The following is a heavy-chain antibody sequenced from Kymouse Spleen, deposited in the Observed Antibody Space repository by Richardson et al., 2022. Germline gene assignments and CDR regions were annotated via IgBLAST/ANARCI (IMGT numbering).Heavy chain of an antibody. D-gene: IGHD1-1*01,IGHD1-20*01. V-gene: IGHV4-34*01. CDR1: GGSFSGYY. J-gene: IGHJ5*02. CDR3: ASKLGTEGFDP. CDR2: INHSGST. Sequence: QVQLQQWGAGLLKPSETLSLTCAVYGGSFSGYYWSWIRQPPGKGLEWIGEINHSGSTNYNPSLKSRVTISVDTSKNQFSLKLSSVTAADTAVYYCASKLGTEGFDPWGQGTLVTVSS.